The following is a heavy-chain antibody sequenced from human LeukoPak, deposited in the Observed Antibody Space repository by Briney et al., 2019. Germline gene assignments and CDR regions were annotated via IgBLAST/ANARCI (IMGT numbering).Heavy chain of an antibody. Sequence: GASVKVSCKASGYTFTNYAMHWVRQAPGQGLEWMGWISAYNGNTNYAQKLQGRVTMTTDTSTSTAYMELRSLRSDDTAVYYCARERSDYYGSGSYTADYWGQGTLVTVSS. CDR1: GYTFTNYA. CDR2: ISAYNGNT. CDR3: ARERSDYYGSGSYTADY. J-gene: IGHJ4*02. D-gene: IGHD3-10*01. V-gene: IGHV1-18*01.